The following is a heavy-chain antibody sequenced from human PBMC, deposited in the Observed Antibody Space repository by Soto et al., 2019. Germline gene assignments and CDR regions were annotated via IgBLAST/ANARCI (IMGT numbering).Heavy chain of an antibody. CDR3: AKDLDWNALDY. CDR1: GFTFSSYG. D-gene: IGHD1-1*01. CDR2: ISYDGSNK. J-gene: IGHJ4*02. Sequence: QVQLVESGGGVVQPGRSLRLSCAASGFTFSSYGMHWVRQAPGKGLEWVAVISYDGSNKYYADSVKGRFTISRDNSKNTLYLQMNSLRAEDTAVDYCAKDLDWNALDYWGQGTLVTVSS. V-gene: IGHV3-30*18.